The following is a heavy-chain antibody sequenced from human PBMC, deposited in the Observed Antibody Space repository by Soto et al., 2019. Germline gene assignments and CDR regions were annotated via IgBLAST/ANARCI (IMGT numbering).Heavy chain of an antibody. Sequence: LTCSVSGGSVSSGNYFWTWIRQPPGKGLEWIGNMFYSGSTNYNPSLKSRVTISVETSKNQYSLRLTSVTAADTAVYYCAREHRIATAGAPFYYYDMDAWGQGTTVSVSS. J-gene: IGHJ6*02. CDR3: AREHRIATAGAPFYYYDMDA. D-gene: IGHD6-13*01. CDR2: MFYSGST. CDR1: GGSVSSGNYF. V-gene: IGHV4-61*01.